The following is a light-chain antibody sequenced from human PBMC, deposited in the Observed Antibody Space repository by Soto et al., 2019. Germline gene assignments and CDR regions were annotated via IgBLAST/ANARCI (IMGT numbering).Light chain of an antibody. J-gene: IGKJ5*01. CDR2: AAS. Sequence: IQMTQSPSSLSASVGDRVTITCRASQGISSYLAWYQQKPGKAPKLLIYAASTLQSGVPSRFSGSGSGTDFTLTISSLQSEDFAVYYCQQYKNWPLFGQGTRLEIK. CDR3: QQYKNWPL. CDR1: QGISSY. V-gene: IGKV1-8*01.